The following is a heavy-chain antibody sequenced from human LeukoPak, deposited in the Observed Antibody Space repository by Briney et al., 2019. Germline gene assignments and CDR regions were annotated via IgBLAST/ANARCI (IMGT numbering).Heavy chain of an antibody. CDR2: IYSGGST. D-gene: IGHD2-2*01. J-gene: IGHJ6*02. CDR1: GFTVSSNY. CDR3: ARDGGDIVVVPAAPYYYYYYGMDV. V-gene: IGHV3-66*01. Sequence: GGSLRLSCAASGFTVSSNYMSWVRQAPGKGLEWVSVIYSGGSTYYADSVKGRFTISRDNSKNTLYLQMNSLRAEDTAVYYCARDGGDIVVVPAAPYYYYYYGMDVWGQGTTVTVSS.